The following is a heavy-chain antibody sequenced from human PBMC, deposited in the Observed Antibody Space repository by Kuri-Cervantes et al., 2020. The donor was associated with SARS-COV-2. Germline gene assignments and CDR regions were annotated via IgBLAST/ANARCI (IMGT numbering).Heavy chain of an antibody. V-gene: IGHV3-21*01. CDR1: GFTFSSYS. D-gene: IGHD2-2*02. CDR3: ARDIGYCSGTSCYTRLDS. Sequence: SCAASGFTFSSYSMNWVRQAPGKGLEWVSSISSSSYIYYADSVKGRFTISRDNAKNSLYLQMNSLRAEDTAVYYCARDIGYCSGTSCYTRLDSWGQGTLVTVSS. CDR2: ISSSSYI. J-gene: IGHJ4*02.